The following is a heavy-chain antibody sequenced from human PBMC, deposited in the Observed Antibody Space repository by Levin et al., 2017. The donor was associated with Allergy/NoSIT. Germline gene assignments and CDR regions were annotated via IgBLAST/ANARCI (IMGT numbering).Heavy chain of an antibody. Sequence: NASETLSLTCFVSGGSISSYHWSWIRQPPGKGLEWIGYIYYSGSTNYNPSLKSRVTISVDTSKNQFSLTLNSVTAADTAVYYCARDRVVAGSGTYYYYGMAVWGQGTTVTVSS. V-gene: IGHV4-59*01. D-gene: IGHD6-19*01. CDR2: IYYSGST. CDR3: ARDRVVAGSGTYYYYGMAV. CDR1: GGSISSYH. J-gene: IGHJ6*02.